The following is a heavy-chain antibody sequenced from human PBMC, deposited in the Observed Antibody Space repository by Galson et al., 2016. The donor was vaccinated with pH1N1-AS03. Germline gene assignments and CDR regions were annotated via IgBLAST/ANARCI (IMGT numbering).Heavy chain of an antibody. CDR2: IRQDGSER. Sequence: SLRLSCAAPGFTFGNYWMTWVRQAPGKGLEWVANIRQDGSERYYVDSVEGRFTISRDNAKNSVYLQMNSLRADDTAVYYCARGSGWYDYWGQGTLVTVSS. D-gene: IGHD6-13*01. V-gene: IGHV3-7*04. CDR1: GFTFGNYW. CDR3: ARGSGWYDY. J-gene: IGHJ4*02.